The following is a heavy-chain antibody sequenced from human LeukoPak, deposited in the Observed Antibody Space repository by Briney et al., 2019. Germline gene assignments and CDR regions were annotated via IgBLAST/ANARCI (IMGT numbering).Heavy chain of an antibody. CDR3: ARADSSYYCMDV. Sequence: SETLSLTCTVSGGSISSYYWSWIRQPPGKGLEWIGYIYYSGSTNYNPSLKSRVTISVDTSKNQFSLKLSSVTAADTAVYYCARADSSYYCMDVWGKGTTVTISS. J-gene: IGHJ6*03. CDR1: GGSISSYY. D-gene: IGHD2-21*01. V-gene: IGHV4-59*01. CDR2: IYYSGST.